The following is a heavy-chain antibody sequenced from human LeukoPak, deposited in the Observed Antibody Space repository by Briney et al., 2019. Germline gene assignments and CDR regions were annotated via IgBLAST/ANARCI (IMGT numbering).Heavy chain of an antibody. V-gene: IGHV1-69*13. CDR1: GGTFSSYA. CDR2: IIPMFGTA. J-gene: IGHJ5*02. Sequence: ASVKVSCKASGGTFSSYAISWVRQAPGQGLEWMGGIIPMFGTANYAQKFQGRVTITADASTSTAYMELSSLRSEDTAVYYCASRPTHGDYERNWFDPWGQGTLVTVSS. CDR3: ASRPTHGDYERNWFDP. D-gene: IGHD4-17*01.